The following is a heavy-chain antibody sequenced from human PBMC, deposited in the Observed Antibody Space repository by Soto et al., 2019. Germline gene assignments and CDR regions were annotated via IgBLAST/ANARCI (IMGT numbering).Heavy chain of an antibody. CDR3: ARGNSGGLDLIRMDV. CDR1: GGSISSGGYY. Sequence: PSETLSLTCTVSGGSISSGGYYWSWIRQHPGKGLEWIGYIYYSGSTYYNPSLKSRVTISVDTSKNQFSLKLSSVTAADTAVYFCARGNSGGLDLIRMDVWGQGTSVTVSS. CDR2: IYYSGST. D-gene: IGHD1-7*01. V-gene: IGHV4-31*03. J-gene: IGHJ6*02.